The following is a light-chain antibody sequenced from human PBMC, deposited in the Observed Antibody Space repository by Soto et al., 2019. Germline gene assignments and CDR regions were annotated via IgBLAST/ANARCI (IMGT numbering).Light chain of an antibody. CDR2: DAS. Sequence: DIQMTQSPSTLSASGGDRVTITCRATQNIYGWLAWYQQKSGKAPKLLIYDASSLESGVPSRFSGSGFGTEFTVTISSLQPDDFATYYCQQYNSYPWTFGQGTKV. J-gene: IGKJ1*01. CDR1: QNIYGW. V-gene: IGKV1-5*01. CDR3: QQYNSYPWT.